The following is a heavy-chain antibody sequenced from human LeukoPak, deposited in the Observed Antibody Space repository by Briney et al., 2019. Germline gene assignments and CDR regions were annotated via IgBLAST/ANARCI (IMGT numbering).Heavy chain of an antibody. Sequence: HSGGSLRLSCAASGFTFSSYSMNWVRQAPGKGLEWVSYISSSSSTIYYADSVKGRFTISRDNAKNSLYLQMNSLRAEDTAVYYCARDIFVEMATVLSVFRGQGTLVTVSS. CDR3: ARDIFVEMATVLSVF. J-gene: IGHJ4*02. D-gene: IGHD5-24*01. V-gene: IGHV3-48*04. CDR1: GFTFSSYS. CDR2: ISSSSSTI.